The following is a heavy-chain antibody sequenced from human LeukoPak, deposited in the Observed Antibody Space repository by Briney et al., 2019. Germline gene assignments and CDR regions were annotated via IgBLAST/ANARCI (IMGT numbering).Heavy chain of an antibody. V-gene: IGHV3-23*01. CDR3: AKDPLAVAGP. CDR1: GFAFSSYA. Sequence: GGSLRLSCAASGFAFSSYAMSWVRQAPGKGLEWVSAISGSGGSAYYADSVRGRFTISRDNSKNTLYLQMNSLRAEDTAVYYCAKDPLAVAGPWGQGTLVTVSS. J-gene: IGHJ5*02. CDR2: ISGSGGSA. D-gene: IGHD6-19*01.